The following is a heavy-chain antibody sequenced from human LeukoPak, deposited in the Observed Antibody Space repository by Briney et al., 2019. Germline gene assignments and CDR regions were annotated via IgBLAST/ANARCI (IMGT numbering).Heavy chain of an antibody. CDR3: ARDQRYCSSSSCPWGPFDY. CDR2: IKQDGSEK. V-gene: IGHV3-7*05. Sequence: SGGSLRLSCAASGFTFSSYRMSWVRQAPGKGLEWVANIKQDGSEKYYVDSVKGRFTISRDNAKNSLYLQMNSLRAEDTAVYYCARDQRYCSSSSCPWGPFDYWGQGTLVTVSS. CDR1: GFTFSSYR. J-gene: IGHJ4*02. D-gene: IGHD2-2*01.